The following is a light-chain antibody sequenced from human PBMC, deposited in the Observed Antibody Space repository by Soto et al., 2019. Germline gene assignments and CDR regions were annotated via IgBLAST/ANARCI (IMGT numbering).Light chain of an antibody. CDR1: QGISSY. J-gene: IGKJ1*01. V-gene: IGKV1-39*01. CDR3: QHSYCTLTWT. CDR2: AAS. Sequence: DIQLTQSPSPLSASVGGRVTITCRASQGISSYLAWYQQKQGKAPTLXXYAASSLQSGVPSRFSGSGSGTDFTLTISSLQPEEFAYFYCQHSYCTLTWTFGQGTKVDIK.